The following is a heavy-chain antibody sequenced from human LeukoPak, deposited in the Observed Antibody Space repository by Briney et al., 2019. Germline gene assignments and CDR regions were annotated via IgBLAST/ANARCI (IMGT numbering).Heavy chain of an antibody. Sequence: SETLSLTCTVSGGSISSSSYYWGWIRQPPGKGLEWIGSIYYSGSTYYNPSLKSRVTISVDRSKNQFSLKLSSVTAADTAVYYCARDASIAVAGSGGYWGQGTLVTVSS. D-gene: IGHD6-19*01. V-gene: IGHV4-39*07. CDR1: GGSISSSSYY. CDR3: ARDASIAVAGSGGY. J-gene: IGHJ4*02. CDR2: IYYSGST.